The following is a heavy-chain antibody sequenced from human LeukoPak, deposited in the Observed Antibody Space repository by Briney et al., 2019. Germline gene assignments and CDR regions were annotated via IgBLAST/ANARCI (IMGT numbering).Heavy chain of an antibody. V-gene: IGHV3-30-3*01. CDR1: GFTFSSYA. J-gene: IGHJ5*02. CDR2: ISFHGSNK. CDR3: ARTVTMVRGVIAEYNWFDP. D-gene: IGHD3-10*01. Sequence: GRSLRLSCAASGFTFSSYAMHWVRQAPGKGLEWVAVISFHGSNKYYADSVRGRFTISRDNSQNTLYLQMNSLRAEDTAVYYCARTVTMVRGVIAEYNWFDPWGQGTLVTVSS.